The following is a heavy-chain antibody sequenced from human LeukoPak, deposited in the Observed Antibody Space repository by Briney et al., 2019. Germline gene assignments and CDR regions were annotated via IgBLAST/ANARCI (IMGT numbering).Heavy chain of an antibody. CDR1: GYTFTSYG. Sequence: GASVKVSCKASGYTFTSYGISWVRQAPGQGLEWMGWISAYNGNTNYAQKLQGRVTMTTDISTSTAYMELRSLRSDDTAVYYCARYYYDSSGYYYDPPVVDYWGQGTLVTVSS. CDR2: ISAYNGNT. D-gene: IGHD3-22*01. J-gene: IGHJ4*02. V-gene: IGHV1-18*01. CDR3: ARYYYDSSGYYYDPPVVDY.